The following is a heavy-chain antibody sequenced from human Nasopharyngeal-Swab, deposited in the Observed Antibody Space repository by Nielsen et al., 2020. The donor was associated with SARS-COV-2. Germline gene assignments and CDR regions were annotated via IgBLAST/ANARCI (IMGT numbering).Heavy chain of an antibody. V-gene: IGHV3-30-3*01. CDR1: GFTFSSYA. CDR3: ARDTGGVLGY. Sequence: GESLKIYCAASGFTFSSYAMHWVRQAPGKGLEWVAVISYDGSNKYYADSVKGRFTISRDNSKNTLYLQMNSLRAEDTAVYYCARDTGGVLGYWGQGTLVTVSS. CDR2: ISYDGSNK. D-gene: IGHD2-8*02. J-gene: IGHJ4*02.